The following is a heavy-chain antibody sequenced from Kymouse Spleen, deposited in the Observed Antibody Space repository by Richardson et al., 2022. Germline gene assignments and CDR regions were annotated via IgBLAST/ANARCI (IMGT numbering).Heavy chain of an antibody. D-gene: IGHD3-9*01. CDR3: ARSHITIF*LVIPHFDY. V-gene: IGHV4-39*01. J-gene: IGHJ4*02. CDR2: IYYSGST. Sequence: QLQLQESGPGLVKPSETLSLTCTVSGGSISSSSYYWGWIRQPPGKGLEWIGSIYYSGSTYYNPSLKSRVTISVDTSKNQFSLKLSSVTAADTAVYYCARSHITIF*LVIPHFDYWGQGTLVTVSS. CDR1: GGSISSSSYY.